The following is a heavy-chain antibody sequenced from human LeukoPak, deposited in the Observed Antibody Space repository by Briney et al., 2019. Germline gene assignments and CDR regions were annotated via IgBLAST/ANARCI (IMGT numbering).Heavy chain of an antibody. CDR2: IYYSGST. D-gene: IGHD4-17*01. V-gene: IGHV4-39*02. Sequence: PSETLSLTCTVSGGSISSSSYYWGWIRQPPGKGLEWIGSIYYSGSTYYNPSLKSRVTISVDTSKNQFSLKLSSVTAADTAVYYCARDPYGDHEEYWGQGTLVTVSS. CDR3: ARDPYGDHEEY. CDR1: GGSISSSSYY. J-gene: IGHJ4*02.